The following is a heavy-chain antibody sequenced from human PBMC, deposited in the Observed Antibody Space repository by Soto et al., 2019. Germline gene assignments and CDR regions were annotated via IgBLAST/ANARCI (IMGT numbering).Heavy chain of an antibody. Sequence: QVHLVQSGAEVKKPGASVKVSCKGSGYAFPTYGITWVRQAPGQGLEWMGWISAHNGNTNYAQKLQGRVTVTRDTSTSTAYMELRSLRSDYAAVYCWARGRYGDYWGQGALVTVSS. CDR1: GYAFPTYG. J-gene: IGHJ4*02. D-gene: IGHD1-1*01. V-gene: IGHV1-18*01. CDR2: ISAHNGNT. CDR3: ARGRYGDY.